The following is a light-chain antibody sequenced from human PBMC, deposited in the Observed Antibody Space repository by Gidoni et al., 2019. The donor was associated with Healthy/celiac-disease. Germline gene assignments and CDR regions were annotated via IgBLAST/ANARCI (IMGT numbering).Light chain of an antibody. Sequence: DIQMPQSPSSLSASVGDRVTITCQASQDISNYLNWYQQKPGKAPKLLIYDASNLETGVPSRFSGSGSGTDFTLTISSLQTEDIATYYCQQYDNLPPGYTCGQGTKLEIK. J-gene: IGKJ2*01. V-gene: IGKV1-33*01. CDR2: DAS. CDR1: QDISNY. CDR3: QQYDNLPPGYT.